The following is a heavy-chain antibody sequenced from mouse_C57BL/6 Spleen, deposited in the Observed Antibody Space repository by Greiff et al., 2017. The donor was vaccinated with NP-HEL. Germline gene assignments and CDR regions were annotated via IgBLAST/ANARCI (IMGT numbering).Heavy chain of an antibody. CDR3: ARNYPEADYAMDY. V-gene: IGHV2-9-1*01. Sequence: VQRVESGPGLVAPSQSLSITCTVSGFSLTSYAISWVRQPPGKGLEWLGVIWTGGGTNYNSALKSRLSISKDNSKSQVFLKMNSLQTDDTARYYCARNYPEADYAMDYWGQGTSVTVSS. J-gene: IGHJ4*01. CDR2: IWTGGGT. CDR1: GFSLTSYA.